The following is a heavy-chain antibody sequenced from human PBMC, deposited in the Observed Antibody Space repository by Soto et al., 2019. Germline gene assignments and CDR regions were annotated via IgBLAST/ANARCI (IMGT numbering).Heavy chain of an antibody. Sequence: QVQLQESGPGLVKPSQTLSLTCTVSGGSISSGGYYWSWIRQHPGKGLEWIGYIYYSGSTYYNPSLKSRVTISVDTSKNQFSLKLSSVTAADTAVYYCARGGGLVWGSYRSEYRWPRDDAFDIWGQGTMVTVSS. D-gene: IGHD3-16*02. J-gene: IGHJ3*02. CDR2: IYYSGST. CDR1: GGSISSGGYY. V-gene: IGHV4-31*03. CDR3: ARGGGLVWGSYRSEYRWPRDDAFDI.